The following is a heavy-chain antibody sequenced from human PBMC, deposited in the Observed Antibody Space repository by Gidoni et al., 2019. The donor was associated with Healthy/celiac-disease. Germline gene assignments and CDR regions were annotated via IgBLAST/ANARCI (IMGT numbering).Heavy chain of an antibody. J-gene: IGHJ3*02. CDR3: ARGRITRVRGVRTHDFDI. CDR1: GVSFSGYY. CDR2: MNHSGST. Sequence: QVQLQQLGAGLLKPSETLSLTCAVYGVSFSGYYWRWIRQPPGKGLEWIGEMNHSGSTNYNPSLKSRVTISGDTSKNQFSLKLSYVNAADTAVYDCARGRITRVRGVRTHDFDIWGQGTMVTVSS. D-gene: IGHD3-10*01. V-gene: IGHV4-34*01.